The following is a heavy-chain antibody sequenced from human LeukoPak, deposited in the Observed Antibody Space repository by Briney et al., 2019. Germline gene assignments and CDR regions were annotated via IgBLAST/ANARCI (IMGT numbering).Heavy chain of an antibody. J-gene: IGHJ6*03. Sequence: GGSLRLSCTGSGFSFSTFRMNWVRQAPGMGLEWVTYISSGSNTIYYADSVKGRFTISRDNARNSLYLQMNSLRAEDTAVYYCASSLTTHYYYMDVWGNGTTVTVSS. CDR1: GFSFSTFR. CDR2: ISSGSNTI. D-gene: IGHD4-11*01. V-gene: IGHV3-48*01. CDR3: ASSLTTHYYYMDV.